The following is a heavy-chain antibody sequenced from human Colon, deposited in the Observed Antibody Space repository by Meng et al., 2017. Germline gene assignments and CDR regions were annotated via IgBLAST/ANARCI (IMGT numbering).Heavy chain of an antibody. J-gene: IGHJ4*02. CDR3: ANRFV. CDR1: GFSVSSDF. D-gene: IGHD3-3*01. V-gene: IGHV3-66*02. CDR2: IHSSAGT. Sequence: EVELVESGGGLVQPGGSLRLSCAVSGFSVSSDFMIWVRQAPGKGLEWVSMIHSSAGTFFADSVKGRFTVSTDNSKNTLYLQMNSLRIEDTAVYHCANRFVWGLGTLVTVSS.